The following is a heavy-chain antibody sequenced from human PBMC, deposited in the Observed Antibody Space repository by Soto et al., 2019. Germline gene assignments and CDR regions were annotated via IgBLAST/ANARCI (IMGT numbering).Heavy chain of an antibody. CDR3: AGPPFYYYSSYSGY. V-gene: IGHV3-11*01. J-gene: IGHJ4*02. D-gene: IGHD3-22*01. Sequence: QVQLVESGGGLVKPGGSLRLSCAASGFTFSDYYMSWIRQAPGKGLEWVSYISSSGSSIYYADSVKGRFTISRDNAKNSLYMQMNSLRAEDTSVYYCAGPPFYYYSSYSGYWGQGTLVTVSS. CDR1: GFTFSDYY. CDR2: ISSSGSSI.